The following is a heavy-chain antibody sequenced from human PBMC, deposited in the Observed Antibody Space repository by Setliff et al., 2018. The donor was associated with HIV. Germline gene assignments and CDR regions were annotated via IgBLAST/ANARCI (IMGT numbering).Heavy chain of an antibody. J-gene: IGHJ4*01. CDR2: VNADNGKT. D-gene: IGHD4-4*01. V-gene: IGHV1-3*01. CDR1: GYTFTSYA. Sequence: ASVKFSCKASGYTFTSYALHWVRQAPGQKLEWMGWVNADNGKTKYSEKFQGRVTITRDTSASTVYMELRSRRSADTAMYYCSRSRNLDYWGQGTLVTVS. CDR3: SRSRNLDY.